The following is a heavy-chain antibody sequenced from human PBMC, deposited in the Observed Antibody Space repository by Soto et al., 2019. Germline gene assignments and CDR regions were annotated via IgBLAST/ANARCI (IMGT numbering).Heavy chain of an antibody. J-gene: IGHJ6*04. V-gene: IGHV4-59*01. CDR3: ARGLVAGIIGDPISTV. D-gene: IGHD6-19*01. CDR2: IYYSGST. CDR1: GGSISSYY. Sequence: SETLSLTCTVSGGSISSYYWSWIRQPPGKGLEWIGYIYYSGSTNYNPSLKSRVTISVDTSKNQFSLKLSSVTAADTAVYYCARGLVAGIIGDPISTVWGKGTTVTVSS.